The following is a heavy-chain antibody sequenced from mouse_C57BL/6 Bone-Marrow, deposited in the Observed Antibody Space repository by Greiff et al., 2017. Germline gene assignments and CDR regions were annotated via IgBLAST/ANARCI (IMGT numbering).Heavy chain of an antibody. D-gene: IGHD1-1*01. CDR1: GFTFSNYW. Sequence: DVKLVESGGGLVQPGGSMKLSCVASGFTFSNYWMNWVRQSPEKGLEWVAQIRLKSDNYATHYAESVKGRFTISRDDSKSSVYLQMNNLRAEDTGIYYCTEALRYGGLYAMDYWGQGTSVTVSS. CDR3: TEALRYGGLYAMDY. V-gene: IGHV6-3*01. CDR2: IRLKSDNYAT. J-gene: IGHJ4*01.